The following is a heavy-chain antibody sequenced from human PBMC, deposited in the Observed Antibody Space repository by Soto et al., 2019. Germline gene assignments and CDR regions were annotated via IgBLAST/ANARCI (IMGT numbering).Heavy chain of an antibody. CDR1: GFTFSSYS. Sequence: GGSLRLSCAASGFTFSSYSMNWVRQAPGKGLEWVSSISSSSSYIYYADSVKGRFTISRDNAKNSLYLQMNSLRAEDTAVFYCARDSYYDILTGYYFDYWGQGTLVTVSS. CDR3: ARDSYYDILTGYYFDY. J-gene: IGHJ4*02. D-gene: IGHD3-9*01. V-gene: IGHV3-21*01. CDR2: ISSSSSYI.